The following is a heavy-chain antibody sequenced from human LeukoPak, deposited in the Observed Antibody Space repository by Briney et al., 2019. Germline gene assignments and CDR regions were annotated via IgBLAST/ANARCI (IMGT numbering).Heavy chain of an antibody. CDR1: GGSISSYY. CDR2: IYYSGST. D-gene: IGHD6-13*01. Sequence: PSETLSLTCTVSGGSISSYYWSWIRQPPGKGLEWIGYIYYSGSTNYNPSLKSRVTISVDTSKNQFSLKLSSVTAEDTAVYYCARVASSSWYLGYFDLWGRGTLVTVSS. J-gene: IGHJ2*01. CDR3: ARVASSSWYLGYFDL. V-gene: IGHV4-59*01.